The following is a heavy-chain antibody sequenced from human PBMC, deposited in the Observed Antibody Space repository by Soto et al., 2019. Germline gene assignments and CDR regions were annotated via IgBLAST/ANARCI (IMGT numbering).Heavy chain of an antibody. CDR3: AMMSSENEYDPVFS. V-gene: IGHV3-11*01. J-gene: IGHJ4*02. CDR1: GFTFSDYY. Sequence: QVQLVESGGGLVKTSGSLRIACAASGFTFSDYYMSWVRQAPGKGLEWVSYISSSGNIIYYADSVKGRFTLSRDNANNSVYLQMNSLRAEDAALYFCAMMSSENEYDPVFSWRQGTLVTVSS. CDR2: ISSSGNII. D-gene: IGHD3-22*01.